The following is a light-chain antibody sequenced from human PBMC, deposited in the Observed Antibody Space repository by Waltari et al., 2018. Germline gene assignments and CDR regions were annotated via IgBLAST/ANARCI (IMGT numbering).Light chain of an antibody. CDR1: QSVSKY. J-gene: IGKJ1*01. V-gene: IGKV3-20*01. Sequence: EIVLTQSPGSLSLSPGDRATLPCRASQSVSKYLAWYQQKPCQAPRLLIYHASSRATGIPDRFSGSGFGTDFSLTISRLEPEDFAVYYCQKYESLPATFGQGTKVEIK. CDR3: QKYESLPAT. CDR2: HAS.